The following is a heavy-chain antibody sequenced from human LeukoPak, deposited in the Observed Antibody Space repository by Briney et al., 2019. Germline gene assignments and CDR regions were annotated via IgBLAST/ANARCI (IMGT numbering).Heavy chain of an antibody. J-gene: IGHJ4*02. D-gene: IGHD3-22*01. CDR2: ISSSSSTI. CDR3: SRGAYYYED. Sequence: GGSLRLSCAASGFTFSSHSMNWVRQAPGKGLEWVSYISSSSSTIYYADSVKGRFTISRDNAKNSLYPQMNSLRSEDAAVYYCSRGAYYYEDWGQGTLVTVSS. V-gene: IGHV3-48*01. CDR1: GFTFSSHS.